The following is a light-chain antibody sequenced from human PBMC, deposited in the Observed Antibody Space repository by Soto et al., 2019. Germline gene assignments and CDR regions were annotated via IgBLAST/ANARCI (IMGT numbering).Light chain of an antibody. CDR2: DAS. CDR1: QSVSSY. J-gene: IGKJ4*01. CDR3: QQYGCSPPLT. V-gene: IGKV3-20*01. Sequence: EIVLTQSPATLSLSPGERATLSCRASQSVSSYLAWYQQKPGQAPRLLIYDASTRATGIPARFSGSGSGTDFTLTISRLEPEDFAVYYCQQYGCSPPLTFGGGTKVDIK.